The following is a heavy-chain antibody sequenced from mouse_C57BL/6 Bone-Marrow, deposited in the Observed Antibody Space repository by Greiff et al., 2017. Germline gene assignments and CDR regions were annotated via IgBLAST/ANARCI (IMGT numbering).Heavy chain of an antibody. CDR3: ALTMVTSWFAY. J-gene: IGHJ3*01. D-gene: IGHD2-2*01. Sequence: QVHVKQSGAELVRPGTSVKMSCKASGYTFTNYWIGWAKQRPGHGLEWIGDIYPGGGYTNYNEKFKGKATLTADKSYSTAYMQFSSLTSEDSAIYYCALTMVTSWFAYWGQGTLVTVSA. V-gene: IGHV1-63*01. CDR1: GYTFTNYW. CDR2: IYPGGGYT.